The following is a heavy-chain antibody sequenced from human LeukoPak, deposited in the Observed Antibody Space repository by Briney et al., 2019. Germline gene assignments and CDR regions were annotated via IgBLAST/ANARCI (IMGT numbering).Heavy chain of an antibody. CDR2: ISGSGGGT. Sequence: GGSLRLSCAASGITVSSYAMTWVRQAPGKGLEWVTSISGSGGGTLYADSVKGRFTIFRDNFKNTLYLQMNSLRAEDTAVYHCAKDPNGDYIGAFDMWGQGTMVTVS. CDR3: AKDPNGDYIGAFDM. CDR1: GITVSSYA. D-gene: IGHD4-17*01. V-gene: IGHV3-23*01. J-gene: IGHJ3*02.